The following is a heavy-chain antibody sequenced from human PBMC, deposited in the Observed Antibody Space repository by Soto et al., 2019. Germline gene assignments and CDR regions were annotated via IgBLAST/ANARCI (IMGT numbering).Heavy chain of an antibody. CDR3: ARGRQKLFNHVAFDI. D-gene: IGHD3-10*02. J-gene: IGHJ3*02. CDR1: GGSISSYY. CDR2: IYYSGST. Sequence: QVQLQESGPGLVKPSETLSLTCTVSGGSISSYYWSWIRQPPGKGLEWIGYIYYSGSTNYNPSLKIRVTISVDTSKNQFPLKLSSVTAADPAVYYCARGRQKLFNHVAFDIWGQGTRVTVSS. V-gene: IGHV4-59*01.